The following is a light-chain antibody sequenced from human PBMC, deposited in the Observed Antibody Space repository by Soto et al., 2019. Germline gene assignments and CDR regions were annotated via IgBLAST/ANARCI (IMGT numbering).Light chain of an antibody. J-gene: IGKJ1*01. Sequence: DIQMTQSPSTLSASVGDRVTITCRASQTISSWLAWYQQKPGKAPKLQIYEASSSEVGVPPRFSGSGFGTEFTLTISSLQPDDFATYYCQYYKEYSTFGQGTRLEIK. V-gene: IGKV1-5*03. CDR2: EAS. CDR1: QTISSW. CDR3: QYYKEYST.